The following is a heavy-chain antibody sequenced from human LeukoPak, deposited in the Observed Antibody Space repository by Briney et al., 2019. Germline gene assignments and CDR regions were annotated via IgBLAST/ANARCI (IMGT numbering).Heavy chain of an antibody. Sequence: GGSLRLSCAASGFTFSGYAMSWVRQAPGKGLEWVSAISGSGGSTYYADSVKGRFTISRDNSKNTLYLQMNSLRAEDTAVYYCASGAVAGTSFFWGQGTLVTVSS. D-gene: IGHD6-19*01. CDR2: ISGSGGST. V-gene: IGHV3-23*01. CDR1: GFTFSGYA. J-gene: IGHJ4*02. CDR3: ASGAVAGTSFF.